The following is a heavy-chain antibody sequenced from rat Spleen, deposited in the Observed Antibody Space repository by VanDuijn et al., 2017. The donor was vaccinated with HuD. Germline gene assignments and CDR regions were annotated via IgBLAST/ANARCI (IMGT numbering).Heavy chain of an antibody. CDR3: ARSESYYYVMDA. V-gene: IGHV3-3*01. CDR2: INSAGNT. Sequence: EVQLQESGPGLVKPSQSLSLTCSVTDHSITNGYRWNWIRKFPGNKLEWMGYINSAGNTLYNPSLKSRISITRDTSKNQFFLQVNSVTTEDTATYYCARSESYYYVMDAWGQGASVTVSS. D-gene: IGHD3-7*01. CDR1: DHSITNGYR. J-gene: IGHJ4*01.